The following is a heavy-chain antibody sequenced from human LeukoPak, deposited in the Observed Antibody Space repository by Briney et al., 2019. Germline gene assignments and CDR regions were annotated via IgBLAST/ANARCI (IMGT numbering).Heavy chain of an antibody. CDR1: GFTFSSYA. V-gene: IGHV3-23*01. Sequence: PGGSLRLSCAASGFTFSSYAMSWVRQAPGKGLEWVSAISGSGDYTYYADSVKGRFTVSRDNAKNSLYLQLSSLRAEDTAVYYCARQSGPYYGSLDYWGQGTLVTVSS. J-gene: IGHJ4*02. D-gene: IGHD1-26*01. CDR2: ISGSGDYT. CDR3: ARQSGPYYGSLDY.